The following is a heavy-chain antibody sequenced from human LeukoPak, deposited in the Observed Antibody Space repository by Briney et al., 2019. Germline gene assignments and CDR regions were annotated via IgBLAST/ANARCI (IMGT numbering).Heavy chain of an antibody. CDR2: IYYSGST. J-gene: IGHJ6*03. D-gene: IGHD2-2*01. CDR3: ARRGIVVVPAAYYYYYYMDV. CDR1: GGSISSSSYY. V-gene: IGHV4-39*07. Sequence: SETLSLTCTVSGGSISSSSYYWGWIRQPPGKGLEWIGSIYYSGSTYYNPSLKSRVTISVDTSKNQFSLKLSSVTAADTAVYYCARRGIVVVPAAYYYYYYMDVWGKGTTVTISS.